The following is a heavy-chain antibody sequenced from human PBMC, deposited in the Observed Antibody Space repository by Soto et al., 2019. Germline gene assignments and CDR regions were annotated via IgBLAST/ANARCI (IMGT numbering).Heavy chain of an antibody. CDR2: ISSSSSNI. V-gene: IGHV3-48*01. J-gene: IGHJ4*02. CDR3: ARAYYDYIWGSYLGY. CDR1: GFTFSSYS. D-gene: IGHD3-16*02. Sequence: EVQLVESGVGLVQPGVSLRLSCAASGFTFSSYSMNWVRQAPGKGLEWVSYISSSSSNIYYADSVKGRFTISRDNAKDSLYLQMNSLRAEDTAVYYCARAYYDYIWGSYLGYWGQGTLVTVSS.